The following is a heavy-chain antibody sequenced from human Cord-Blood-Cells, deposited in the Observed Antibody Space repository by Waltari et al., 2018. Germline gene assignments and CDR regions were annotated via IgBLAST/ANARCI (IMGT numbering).Heavy chain of an antibody. J-gene: IGHJ4*02. D-gene: IGHD6-19*01. CDR1: GGTFSSYA. CDR2: IIPILGIA. Sequence: QVQLVQSGAEVKKPGSSVKVSCKASGGTFSSYAISWVRQAPGQGLEWMGGIIPILGIANYAQKFQGRVMITADKATSTAYMELSSLRSEDTAVYYCARESVAVAGRGFDYWGQGTLVTVSS. V-gene: IGHV1-69*10. CDR3: ARESVAVAGRGFDY.